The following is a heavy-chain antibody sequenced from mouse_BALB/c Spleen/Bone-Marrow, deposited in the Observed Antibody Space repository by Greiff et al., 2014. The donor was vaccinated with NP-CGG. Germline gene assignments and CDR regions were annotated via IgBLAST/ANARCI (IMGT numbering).Heavy chain of an antibody. CDR2: ISYSGST. V-gene: IGHV3-8*02. CDR1: GDSITSGY. J-gene: IGHJ1*01. CDR3: ASYDGWYFDV. Sequence: EVKLVESGPSLVKPSQTLSLTCSVTGDSITSGYWNWIRKFPGNKLEYMGYISYSGSTYYNPSLKSRISITRDTSKNQFYPQLDSMTTEDTATYYCASYDGWYFDVWGAGTTVTVSS.